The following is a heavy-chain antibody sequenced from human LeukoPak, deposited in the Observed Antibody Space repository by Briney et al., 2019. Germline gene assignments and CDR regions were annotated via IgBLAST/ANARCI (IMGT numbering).Heavy chain of an antibody. D-gene: IGHD2-21*01. J-gene: IGHJ3*02. Sequence: HGGPLRLSCAASGFTFSDYTMNWVRLAPGKGLEWVSSISGSSNYIYYADSVKGRFTISRGNAKNSLYLQMNSLRVEDTAVYYCARDESGDNDAFDIWGQGTMVTVSS. CDR3: ARDESGDNDAFDI. CDR1: GFTFSDYT. CDR2: ISGSSNYI. V-gene: IGHV3-21*01.